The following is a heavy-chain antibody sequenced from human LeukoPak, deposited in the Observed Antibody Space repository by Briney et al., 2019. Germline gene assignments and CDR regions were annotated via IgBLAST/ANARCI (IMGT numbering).Heavy chain of an antibody. J-gene: IGHJ4*02. CDR3: ARQGGVGATAFDDY. D-gene: IGHD1-26*01. V-gene: IGHV4-34*01. CDR1: GGSFSGYY. Sequence: SETLSLTCAVYGGSFSGYYWSWIRQPPGKGLEWIGEINHSGSTNYNPSLKSRVTISVDTSKNQFSLKLSSVTAADTAVYYCARQGGVGATAFDDYWGQGTLVTVSS. CDR2: INHSGST.